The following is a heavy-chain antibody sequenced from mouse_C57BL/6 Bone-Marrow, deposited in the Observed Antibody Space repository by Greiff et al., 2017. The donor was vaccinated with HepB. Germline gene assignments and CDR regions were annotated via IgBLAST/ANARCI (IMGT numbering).Heavy chain of an antibody. CDR3: ARDYYGSSYWFAY. V-gene: IGHV5-12*01. CDR1: GFTFSDYY. CDR2: ISNGGGST. Sequence: EVQRVESGGGLVQPGGSLKLSCAASGFTFSDYYMYWVRQTPEKRLEWVAYISNGGGSTYYPDTVKGRFTISRDNAKNTLYLQMSRLKSEDTAMYYCARDYYGSSYWFAYWGQGTLVTVSA. D-gene: IGHD1-1*01. J-gene: IGHJ3*01.